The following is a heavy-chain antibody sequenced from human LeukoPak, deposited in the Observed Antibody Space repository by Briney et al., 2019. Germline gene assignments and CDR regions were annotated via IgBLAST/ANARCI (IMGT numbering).Heavy chain of an antibody. J-gene: IGHJ4*02. CDR3: ASPTSYLDGTGLHSDF. V-gene: IGHV1-69*06. D-gene: IGHD2-8*02. Sequence: HGASVKVSCKASGGTFSRLAISWVRQAPGLGLEWMGRIVPSFGTTNYAQNFQGRVTIAADKSTSTAYMELSSLKSEDTAIYFCASPTSYLDGTGLHSDFWGQGTLVTVSS. CDR2: IVPSFGTT. CDR1: GGTFSRLA.